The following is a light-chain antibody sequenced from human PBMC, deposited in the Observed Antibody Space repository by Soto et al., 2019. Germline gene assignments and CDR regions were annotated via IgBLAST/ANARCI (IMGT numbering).Light chain of an antibody. CDR1: QSISSW. J-gene: IGKJ1*01. CDR3: LQYNSYSTWT. CDR2: KAS. V-gene: IGKV1-5*03. Sequence: DIQMTQSPSTLSASVGDRVTITCRARQSISSWLAWYQQKPGKAPKLLIYKASSLESGVPLTFSGSGSGTEFTLTISSLQPDDFATYYCLQYNSYSTWTFGQGTKVEI.